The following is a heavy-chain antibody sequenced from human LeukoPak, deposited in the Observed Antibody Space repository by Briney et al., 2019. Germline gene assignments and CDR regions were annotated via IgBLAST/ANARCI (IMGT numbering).Heavy chain of an antibody. CDR3: ARVTIYYYGMDV. D-gene: IGHD3-10*01. CDR1: GYTFTGYY. J-gene: IGHJ6*02. V-gene: IGHV1-2*04. CDR2: INPNSGGT. Sequence: ASVKVSCKASGYTFTGYYMHWVRQAPGQGLEWMGWINPNSGGTNYAQKFQGWVTMTRDTSINTAYMELSRLRSGDTAVYYCARVTIYYYGMDVWGQGTTVTVSS.